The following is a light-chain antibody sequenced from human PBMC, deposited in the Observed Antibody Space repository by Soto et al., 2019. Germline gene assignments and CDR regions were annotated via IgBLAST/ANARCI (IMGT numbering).Light chain of an antibody. CDR3: SSYTSGSTWV. CDR1: SSDVGGYNY. Sequence: QSALTQPASVSGSPGQSITISCTGTSSDVGGYNYVSWYQQHPGKAPKLMIYEVSNRPSWVSNRFSGSKSGNTASLTISGLQAEDEADYYCSSYTSGSTWVFGGGTKLTVL. J-gene: IGLJ3*02. CDR2: EVS. V-gene: IGLV2-14*01.